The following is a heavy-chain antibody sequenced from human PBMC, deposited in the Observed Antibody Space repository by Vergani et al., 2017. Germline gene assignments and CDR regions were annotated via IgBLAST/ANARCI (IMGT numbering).Heavy chain of an antibody. CDR3: ARVRGSSWYNWFDP. J-gene: IGHJ5*02. V-gene: IGHV4-39*07. Sequence: QVQLQESGPGLVKPSQTLSLTCTVSGGSISSSSYYWGWIRQPPGKGLEWIGSIYYSGSTYYNPSLKSRVTISVDTSKNQFSLKLSAVTAADTAVYYCARVRGSSWYNWFDPWGQGTLVTVSS. D-gene: IGHD6-13*01. CDR2: IYYSGST. CDR1: GGSISSSSYY.